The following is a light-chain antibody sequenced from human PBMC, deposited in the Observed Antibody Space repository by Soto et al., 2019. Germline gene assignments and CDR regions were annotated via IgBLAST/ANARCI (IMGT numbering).Light chain of an antibody. CDR2: AAS. CDR3: LQQSSYPPLT. Sequence: DIQMTQSPSSLSASVEDRVTITCRAGQGIRNDLGRYQQKPGKDPKRLIYAASSLQSGVPSRFSGSGSGTEFTLTVSSLQPEDFATYYCLQQSSYPPLTFGGGTKVEIK. J-gene: IGKJ4*01. V-gene: IGKV1-17*01. CDR1: QGIRND.